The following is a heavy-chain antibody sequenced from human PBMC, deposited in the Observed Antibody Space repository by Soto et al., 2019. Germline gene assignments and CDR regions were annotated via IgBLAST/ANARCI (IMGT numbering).Heavy chain of an antibody. D-gene: IGHD1-26*01. CDR2: IYYSGST. Sequence: TLSLTCTVSGGSTSSGGYYWSWIRQHPGKGLEWIGYIYYSGSTYYNPSLKSRVTISVDTSKNHFSLKLSSVTAADTAVYYCAGIYSGSPGGTLRYWGQGTLVTVSS. V-gene: IGHV4-31*03. J-gene: IGHJ4*02. CDR3: AGIYSGSPGGTLRY. CDR1: GGSTSSGGYY.